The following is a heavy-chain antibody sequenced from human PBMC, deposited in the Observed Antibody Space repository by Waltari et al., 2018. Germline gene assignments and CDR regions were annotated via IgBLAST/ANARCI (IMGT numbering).Heavy chain of an antibody. CDR3: ARGFRDSSGYYPMGAFDI. Sequence: QVQLQESGPGLVKPSETLSLTCTVSGGSISSYYWSWIRQPPGKGLEWIGYIYYSGSTNANPSRKSRVTISVDTSKNQFSLKLSAVTAADTAVYYCARGFRDSSGYYPMGAFDIWGQGTMVTVSS. V-gene: IGHV4-59*01. CDR1: GGSISSYY. D-gene: IGHD3-22*01. J-gene: IGHJ3*02. CDR2: IYYSGST.